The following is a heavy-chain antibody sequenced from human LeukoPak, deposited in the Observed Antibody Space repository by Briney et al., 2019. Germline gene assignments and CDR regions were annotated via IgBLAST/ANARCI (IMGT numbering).Heavy chain of an antibody. CDR3: ARASPHLPAAIRN. CDR2: MNPNSGNT. V-gene: IGHV1-8*01. CDR1: GYTFTSYD. D-gene: IGHD2-2*02. Sequence: ASVKVSCKASGYTFTSYDINWVRQATGQGLEWMGWMNPNSGNTGYAQKFQGRVTMTRNTSISTAYMELSSLRSEDTAVHYCARASPHLPAAIRNWGQGTLVTVSS. J-gene: IGHJ4*02.